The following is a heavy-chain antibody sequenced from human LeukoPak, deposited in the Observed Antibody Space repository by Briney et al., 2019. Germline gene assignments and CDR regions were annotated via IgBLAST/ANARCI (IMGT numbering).Heavy chain of an antibody. CDR1: GSTFTSYW. J-gene: IGHJ3*01. CDR3: AKRDCSKTTCYSIGDAFDV. V-gene: IGHV5-51*01. CDR2: IYPDDSET. Sequence: GGSLKISCKASGSTFTSYWIGWVRQLPGKGMEWMGIIYPDDSETKYSPSFQRQATISADKSVTTAYLQWSSLKASDTAMYYCAKRDCSKTTCYSIGDAFDVWGQGTMVTVSS. D-gene: IGHD2-2*01.